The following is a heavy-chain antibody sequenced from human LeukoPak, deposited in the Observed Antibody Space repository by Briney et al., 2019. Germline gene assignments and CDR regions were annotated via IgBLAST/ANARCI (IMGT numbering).Heavy chain of an antibody. V-gene: IGHV3-30*03. CDR3: VGVRFLEWLGDAFDI. Sequence: GGSLRLSCAASGFTFSSYGMHWVRQAPGKGLEWVAVISYDGSNKYYADSVKGRFTISRDNSKNTLYLQMKSLRAEDTAVYFCVGVRFLEWLGDAFDIWGQGTMVTVSS. J-gene: IGHJ3*02. CDR2: ISYDGSNK. D-gene: IGHD3-3*01. CDR1: GFTFSSYG.